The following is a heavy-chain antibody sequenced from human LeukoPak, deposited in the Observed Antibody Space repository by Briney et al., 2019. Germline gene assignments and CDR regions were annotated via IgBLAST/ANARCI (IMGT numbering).Heavy chain of an antibody. CDR3: ARESGGSSWGY. D-gene: IGHD1-26*01. V-gene: IGHV3-9*01. CDR2: ISWNSGSI. CDR1: GFTFDDYA. Sequence: GGSLRLSCAASGFTFDDYAMHWVRQAPGKGLEWVSGISWNSGSIGYADSVKGRFTISRDNAKNSLYLQMNSLRAEDTALYYCARESGGSSWGYWGQGTLVTVSS. J-gene: IGHJ4*02.